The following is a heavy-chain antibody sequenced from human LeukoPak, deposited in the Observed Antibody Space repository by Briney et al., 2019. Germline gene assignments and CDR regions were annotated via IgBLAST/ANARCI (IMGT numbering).Heavy chain of an antibody. CDR1: GFTFSSYW. CDR2: IKQDGSEK. J-gene: IGHJ4*02. Sequence: GGSLRLSCAASGFTFSSYWMSWVRQAPGKGLEWVANIKQDGSEKYYVDSVKGRFTISRDNAKNSLYLQMNSLRAEDTAVYYCARDLRPYSSGWYSWGQGTLVTVSS. CDR3: ARDLRPYSSGWYS. V-gene: IGHV3-7*01. D-gene: IGHD6-19*01.